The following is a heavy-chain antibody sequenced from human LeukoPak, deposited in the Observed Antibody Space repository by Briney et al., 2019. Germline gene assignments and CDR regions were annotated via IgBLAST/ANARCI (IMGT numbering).Heavy chain of an antibody. J-gene: IGHJ6*02. Sequence: GSLRLSCAASGFTFSSYGMSWIRQPPGKGLEWIGEINPSGSTNYNPSLKSRVTISVDTSKNQFSLKLSSVTAADTAVYYCARARDCSSTSCYRDYYYGMDVWGQGTTVTVSS. D-gene: IGHD2-2*01. CDR2: INPSGST. CDR3: ARARDCSSTSCYRDYYYGMDV. V-gene: IGHV4-34*01. CDR1: GFTFSSYG.